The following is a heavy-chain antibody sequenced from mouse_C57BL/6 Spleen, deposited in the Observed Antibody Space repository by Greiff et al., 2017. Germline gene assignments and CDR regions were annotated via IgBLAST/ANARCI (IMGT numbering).Heavy chain of an antibody. CDR2: INPNYGTT. J-gene: IGHJ2*01. D-gene: IGHD1-1*01. Sequence: EVQGVESGPELVKPGASVKISCKASGYSFTDYNMNWVKQSNGKSLEWIGVINPNYGTTSYNQKFKGKATLTIDQSSSTAYMQLNSLTSEDSAVYYCAPGGYYYGSKSSFDYWGQGTTLTVSS. CDR3: APGGYYYGSKSSFDY. V-gene: IGHV1-39*01. CDR1: GYSFTDYN.